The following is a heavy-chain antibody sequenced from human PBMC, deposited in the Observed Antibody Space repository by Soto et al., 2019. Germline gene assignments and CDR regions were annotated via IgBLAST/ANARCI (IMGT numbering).Heavy chain of an antibody. J-gene: IGHJ1*01. CDR3: ASNAVGIAVAGAPFFQH. D-gene: IGHD6-19*01. V-gene: IGHV3-9*01. CDR2: ISWNSGSI. Sequence: EVQLVESGGGLVQPGRSLRLSCAASGFTFDDYAMHWVRQAPGKGLEWVSGISWNSGSIGYADSVKGRFTISRDNAKNSLYLQMNSLRAEDTALYYCASNAVGIAVAGAPFFQHWGQGTLVTVSS. CDR1: GFTFDDYA.